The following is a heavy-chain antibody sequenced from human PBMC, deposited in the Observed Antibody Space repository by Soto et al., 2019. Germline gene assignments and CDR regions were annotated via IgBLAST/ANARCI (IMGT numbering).Heavy chain of an antibody. CDR2: ISGSGGST. V-gene: IGHV3-23*01. CDR1: GFTFSSYA. D-gene: IGHD3-22*01. Sequence: GGSLRLSCAASGFTFSSYAMSWVRQAPGKGLEWVSAISGSGGSTYYADSVKGRFTISRDNSKNTLYLQMNSLRAEDTAVYYCAADYYDSSGYYRHYWGQGTLVTVSS. J-gene: IGHJ4*02. CDR3: AADYYDSSGYYRHY.